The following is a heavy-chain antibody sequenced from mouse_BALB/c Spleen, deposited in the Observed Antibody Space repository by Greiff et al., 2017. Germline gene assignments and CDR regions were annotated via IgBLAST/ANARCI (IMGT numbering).Heavy chain of an antibody. CDR3: ARGDDYDGFAY. D-gene: IGHD2-4*01. V-gene: IGHV2-6-7*01. J-gene: IGHJ3*01. CDR1: GFSLTGYG. CDR2: IWGDGST. Sequence: QVQLKESGPGLVAPSQSLSITCTVSGFSLTGYGVNWVRQPPGKGLEWLGMIWGDGSTDYNSALKSRLSISKDNSKSQVFLKMNSLQTDDTARYYCARGDDYDGFAYWGQETLVTVSA.